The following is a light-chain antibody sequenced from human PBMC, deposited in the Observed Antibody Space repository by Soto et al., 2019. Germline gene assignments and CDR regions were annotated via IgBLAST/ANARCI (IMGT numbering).Light chain of an antibody. CDR3: SSYTTSTTLFYV. CDR2: EVT. V-gene: IGLV2-14*01. CDR1: SSDVGNYDF. J-gene: IGLJ1*01. Sequence: HSVLTQPASVSGSPGQSITLSCTGTSSDVGNYDFVSWYQQYPGKAPKLIIYEVTNRPSGVSSRFSGSKSGNTASLTISGLRSEDEAAYYCSSYTTSTTLFYVFGAGTKLTVL.